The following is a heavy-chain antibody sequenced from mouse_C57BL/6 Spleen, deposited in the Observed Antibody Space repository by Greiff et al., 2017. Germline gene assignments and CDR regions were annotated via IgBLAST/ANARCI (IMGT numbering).Heavy chain of an antibody. D-gene: IGHD1-1*01. Sequence: QVQLQQSGAELVKPGASVKISCKASGYAFSSYWMNWVKQRPGKGLAWIGQIYPGDGDTNYNGKFKGKATLTADKSSSTAYMQLSSLTSEDSAVYFCARCPSVRYGSSYHWYFDVWGTGTTVTVSS. V-gene: IGHV1-80*01. J-gene: IGHJ1*03. CDR3: ARCPSVRYGSSYHWYFDV. CDR2: IYPGDGDT. CDR1: GYAFSSYW.